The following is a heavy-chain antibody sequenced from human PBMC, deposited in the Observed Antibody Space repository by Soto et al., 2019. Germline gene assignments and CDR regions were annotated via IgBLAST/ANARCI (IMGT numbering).Heavy chain of an antibody. Sequence: AVKFSCKASGGTFSSYAISRVRQAPGQGLEWMGGIIPIFGTANYAQKFQGRVTITADESTSTAYMELSSLRSEDTAVYYCARDRIAARLDYYGMDVWGQGTTVTVSS. V-gene: IGHV1-69*13. D-gene: IGHD6-6*01. J-gene: IGHJ6*02. CDR3: ARDRIAARLDYYGMDV. CDR2: IIPIFGTA. CDR1: GGTFSSYA.